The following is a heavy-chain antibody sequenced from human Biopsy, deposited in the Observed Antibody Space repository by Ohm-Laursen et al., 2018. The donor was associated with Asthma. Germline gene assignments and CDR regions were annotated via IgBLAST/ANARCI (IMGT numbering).Heavy chain of an antibody. Sequence: GASVKVSCKASGYTFINYAIHWVRQAPGQRLEWMGWINTGNGNTKYSQKFQGRVTISRDTSASTAYMDLSSLRSEDTAVYYCARTYYDFLTGQVNDAFAMWGQGTMVTVSS. V-gene: IGHV1-3*04. D-gene: IGHD3-9*01. J-gene: IGHJ3*02. CDR3: ARTYYDFLTGQVNDAFAM. CDR2: INTGNGNT. CDR1: GYTFINYA.